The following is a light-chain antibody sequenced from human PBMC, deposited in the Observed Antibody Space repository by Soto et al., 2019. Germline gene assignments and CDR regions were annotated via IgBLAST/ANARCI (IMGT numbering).Light chain of an antibody. V-gene: IGLV1-47*01. CDR1: SSNIGSDY. J-gene: IGLJ1*01. Sequence: ALTQPPSASGTPGQRVTIFCSGSSSNIGSDYVYWYQQFPGTAPKLLIYRNNQRPSGVPDRFSGSKSGTSASLAISGLRSEDEADYYCAAWDDSLSGYVFGTGTKVTVL. CDR3: AAWDDSLSGYV. CDR2: RNN.